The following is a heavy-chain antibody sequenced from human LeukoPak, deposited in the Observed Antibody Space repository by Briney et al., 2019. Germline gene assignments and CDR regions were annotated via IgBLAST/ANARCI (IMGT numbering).Heavy chain of an antibody. CDR1: GYTFTGYY. D-gene: IGHD5-18*01. CDR2: INPNSGGT. Sequence: ASVEVSCKASGYTFTGYYIHWVRQAPGQGLEWMGWINPNSGGTNYAQKFQGRVTMTRDTSISTAYMELSRLRSDDTAVYYCARDRGYSYGNYFDYWGQGTLVTVSS. V-gene: IGHV1-2*02. J-gene: IGHJ4*02. CDR3: ARDRGYSYGNYFDY.